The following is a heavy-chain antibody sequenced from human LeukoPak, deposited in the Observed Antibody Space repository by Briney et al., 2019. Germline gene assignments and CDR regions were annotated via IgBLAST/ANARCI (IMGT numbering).Heavy chain of an antibody. Sequence: PSETLSLTCTVSGYSISNGYYWGWIRQPPGKGLEWVCSISHRGSTYYNPSLRSRITISLDRSKQKFSLKLTSVTAADTAVYFCARGAEYYAIWRGYAGYSDYWGQGISVTVAS. J-gene: IGHJ4*02. V-gene: IGHV4-38-2*02. D-gene: IGHD3-3*01. CDR1: GYSISNGYY. CDR2: ISHRGST. CDR3: ARGAEYYAIWRGYAGYSDY.